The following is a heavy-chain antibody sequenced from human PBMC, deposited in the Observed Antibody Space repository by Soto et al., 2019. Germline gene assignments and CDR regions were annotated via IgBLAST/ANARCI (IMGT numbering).Heavy chain of an antibody. J-gene: IGHJ6*03. CDR3: AIPQLLFYYMDV. D-gene: IGHD2-2*01. CDR2: ISSSGSTI. V-gene: IGHV3-11*01. CDR1: GFTFSDYY. Sequence: GGSLRLSCAASGFTFSDYYMSWIRQAPGKGLEWVSYISSSGSTIYYADSVKGRFTISRGNAKNSLYLQMNSLRAKDTAVYYCAIPQLLFYYMDVWGKGTTVTVSS.